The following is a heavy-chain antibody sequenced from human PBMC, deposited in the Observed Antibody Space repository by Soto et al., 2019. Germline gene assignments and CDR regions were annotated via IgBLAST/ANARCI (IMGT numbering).Heavy chain of an antibody. D-gene: IGHD3-10*01. CDR3: AKDSSYGSGSYYYYFDY. CDR1: GFTFDDYA. V-gene: IGHV3-9*01. CDR2: ISWNSGSI. Sequence: EVQLVESGGGLVQPGRSLRLSCAASGFTFDDYAMHWVRQAPGKGLEWVSGISWNSGSIGYADSVKGRFTISRDNAKNSLYLQMNSLRAEDTALYYCAKDSSYGSGSYYYYFDYWGQGTLVTVSS. J-gene: IGHJ4*02.